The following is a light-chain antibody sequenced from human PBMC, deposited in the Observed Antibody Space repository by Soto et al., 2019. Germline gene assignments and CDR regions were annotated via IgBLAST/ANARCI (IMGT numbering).Light chain of an antibody. CDR2: GNT. V-gene: IGLV1-40*01. Sequence: QAVVTQPPSVSGAPGQRVTISCTGSSSNIGAGYDVHWYQQLPGRAPKLLIYGNTNRPSGVRDRFSGSKSGTSASLAIAGLQDDDEADYYCLSFDSSLSVVFGGGTKLTVL. CDR3: LSFDSSLSVV. J-gene: IGLJ2*01. CDR1: SSNIGAGYD.